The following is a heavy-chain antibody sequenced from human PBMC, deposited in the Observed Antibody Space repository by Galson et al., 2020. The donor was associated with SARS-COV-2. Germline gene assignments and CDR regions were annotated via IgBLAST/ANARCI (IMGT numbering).Heavy chain of an antibody. V-gene: IGHV3-30-3*01. Sequence: GESLKISCAASGFTFSNYGVHWVRQVPGKGLEWVGFISYDGSIKYYAESVKGRLTISRDNSKNTLYLQMNNLRPEDTAVYYCARGGIGGSYSFDYWGQGTLVTVSS. CDR2: ISYDGSIK. D-gene: IGHD1-26*01. CDR3: ARGGIGGSYSFDY. CDR1: GFTFSNYG. J-gene: IGHJ4*02.